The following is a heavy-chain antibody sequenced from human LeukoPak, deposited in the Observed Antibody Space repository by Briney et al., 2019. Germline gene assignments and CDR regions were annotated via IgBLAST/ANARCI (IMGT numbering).Heavy chain of an antibody. CDR2: INHVGSS. D-gene: IGHD4-17*01. Sequence: PSETLSLTCAVNGGSLSNYQWTWIRQSPEKGLEWIGKINHVGSSNYNPSLKSRVAVSLEAPKNQFSLELRSVTAADTAVYCCVRGVSTPSDTGDYGGRYYYFDNWGQGILVTVSS. CDR1: GGSLSNYQ. J-gene: IGHJ4*02. V-gene: IGHV4-34*01. CDR3: VRGVSTPSDTGDYGGRYYYFDN.